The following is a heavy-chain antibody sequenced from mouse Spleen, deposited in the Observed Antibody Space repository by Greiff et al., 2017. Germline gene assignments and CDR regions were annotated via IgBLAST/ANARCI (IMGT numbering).Heavy chain of an antibody. D-gene: IGHD2-3*01. V-gene: IGHV1-15*01. J-gene: IGHJ4*01. Sequence: QVQLQQSGAELVRPGASVTLSCKASGYTFTDYEMHWVKQTPVHGLEWIGAIDPETGGTAYNQKFKGKAILTADKSSSTAYMELRSLTSEDSAVYYCTRWDDGYYFYAMDYWGQGTSVTVSS. CDR3: TRWDDGYYFYAMDY. CDR2: IDPETGGT. CDR1: GYTFTDYE.